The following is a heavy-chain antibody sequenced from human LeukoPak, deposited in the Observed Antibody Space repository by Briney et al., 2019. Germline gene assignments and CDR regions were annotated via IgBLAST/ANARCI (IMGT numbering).Heavy chain of an antibody. D-gene: IGHD3-22*01. V-gene: IGHV1-8*01. CDR3: ARVSGYDSSGYD. CDR2: MNPNSGNT. J-gene: IGHJ4*02. Sequence: ASVKASCKASGYTFTSYDINWVRQATGQGLEWMGWMNPNSGNTGYAQKFQGRVTMTRNTSISTAYMELSSLRSEDTAVYYCARVSGYDSSGYDWGQGTLVTVSS. CDR1: GYTFTSYD.